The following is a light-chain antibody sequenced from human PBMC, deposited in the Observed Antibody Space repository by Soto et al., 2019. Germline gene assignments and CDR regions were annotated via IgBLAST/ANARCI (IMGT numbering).Light chain of an antibody. CDR3: QQRSNWPLT. J-gene: IGKJ4*01. CDR2: DAS. CDR1: QSVSSY. V-gene: IGKV3-11*01. Sequence: EIVLTQSPATLSLSPGERATLSCRASQSVSSYLAWYQQKRGQAPRLLIYDASNRATGIPARFSGSGSGTYFTLTISSLEPEDFAVYYCQQRSNWPLTFSGGTKVEIK.